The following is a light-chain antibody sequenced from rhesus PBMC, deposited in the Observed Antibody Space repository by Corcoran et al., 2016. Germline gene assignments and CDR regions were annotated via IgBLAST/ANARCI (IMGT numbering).Light chain of an antibody. CDR2: YAS. J-gene: IGKJ1*01. Sequence: DIQMTQSPSSLSASVGDTVTITCRASQDISNYLAWYQQTPGKAPKPLIYYASNLESGVPSRLRGRGSGTDCTLTISSLQPEDFATYYCQQHNSYPRTFGQGTKVEVK. CDR3: QQHNSYPRT. V-gene: IGKV1S14*01. CDR1: QDISNY.